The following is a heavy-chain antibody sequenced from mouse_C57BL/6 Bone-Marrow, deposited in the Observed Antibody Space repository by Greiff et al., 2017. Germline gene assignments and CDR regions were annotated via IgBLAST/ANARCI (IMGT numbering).Heavy chain of an antibody. Sequence: VHLVESGAELVKPGASVKISCKASGYAFSSYWMNWVKQRPGKGLEWIGQIYPGDGDTNYNGKFKGKATLTADKSSSTAYMQLSSLTSEDSAVYFWARRANWDTVFDYWGQGTTLTVSS. CDR2: IYPGDGDT. J-gene: IGHJ2*01. CDR3: ARRANWDTVFDY. V-gene: IGHV1-80*01. CDR1: GYAFSSYW. D-gene: IGHD4-1*01.